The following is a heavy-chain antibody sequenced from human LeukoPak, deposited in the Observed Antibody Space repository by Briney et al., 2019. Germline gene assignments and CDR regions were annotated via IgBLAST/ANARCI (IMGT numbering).Heavy chain of an antibody. D-gene: IGHD2-15*01. J-gene: IGHJ3*02. Sequence: PEGSLRLSCAASGFAFGSYAMTWVRQAPGKGLEWISSIGGSGASTNYADSLKGRIIVSRDDSKNTFYLQMNSLRGEDTAVYYCARSNIVVVAAAADIWGQGTLVTVSS. CDR2: IGGSGAST. CDR3: ARSNIVVVAAAADI. CDR1: GFAFGSYA. V-gene: IGHV3-23*01.